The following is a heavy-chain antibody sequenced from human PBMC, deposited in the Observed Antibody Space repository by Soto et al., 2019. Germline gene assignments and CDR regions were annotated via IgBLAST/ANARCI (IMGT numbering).Heavy chain of an antibody. J-gene: IGHJ4*02. D-gene: IGHD1-7*01. V-gene: IGHV3-23*01. CDR2: MSGSSSTT. Sequence: GGSLRLSCATSGLTFSNYAMSWVRQAPGGGLEWVSSMSGSSSTTYYADSVRGRFTISRDRSKNTLYLQMSSLRAEDTAIYYCAKNPERELPRDIDFCGEGTLVTVSS. CDR3: AKNPERELPRDIDF. CDR1: GLTFSNYA.